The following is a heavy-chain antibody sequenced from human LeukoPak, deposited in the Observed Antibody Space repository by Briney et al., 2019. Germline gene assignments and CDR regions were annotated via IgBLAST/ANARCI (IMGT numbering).Heavy chain of an antibody. Sequence: KPSETLSLTCAVYGGSFSGYYWSWIRQPPGKGLEWIGEINHSGTTHSNPSVKSRVTISIDKSKNQFFLNLSSVTAADTAVYYCAGLVGRYSSGLYYYYFDYWGQGTLVTVSS. CDR2: INHSGTT. D-gene: IGHD3-22*01. V-gene: IGHV4-34*01. CDR1: GGSFSGYY. CDR3: AGLVGRYSSGLYYYYFDY. J-gene: IGHJ4*02.